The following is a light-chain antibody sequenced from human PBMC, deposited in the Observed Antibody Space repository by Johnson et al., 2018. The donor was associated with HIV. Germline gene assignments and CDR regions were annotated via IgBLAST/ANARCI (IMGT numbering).Light chain of an antibody. J-gene: IGLJ1*01. V-gene: IGLV1-51*02. CDR2: ENN. CDR3: GTWHTSPSAGGV. Sequence: QSVLTQPPSVSAAPGQKVTISCSGNSSTIGNIYVSWYQQLPGTAPKLLIYENNKRPSGISDRFSGSKSGTSATLGITGLQTGDEADYYCGTWHTSPSAGGVFGTGTKVTVL. CDR1: SSTIGNIY.